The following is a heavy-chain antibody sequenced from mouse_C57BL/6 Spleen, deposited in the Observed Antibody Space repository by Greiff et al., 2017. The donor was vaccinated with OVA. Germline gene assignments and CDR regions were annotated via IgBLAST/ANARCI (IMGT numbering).Heavy chain of an antibody. CDR3: ARLDDYDEAWFAY. J-gene: IGHJ3*01. CDR1: GYTFTSYW. V-gene: IGHV1-52*01. D-gene: IGHD2-4*01. CDR2: IDPSDSET. Sequence: VQLQQSGAELVRPGSSVKLSCKASGYTFTSYWMHWVKQRPIQGLEWIGNIDPSDSETHYNQKFKDKATLTVDKSSSTAYMQLSSLTSEDSAVYYCARLDDYDEAWFAYWGQGTLVTVSA.